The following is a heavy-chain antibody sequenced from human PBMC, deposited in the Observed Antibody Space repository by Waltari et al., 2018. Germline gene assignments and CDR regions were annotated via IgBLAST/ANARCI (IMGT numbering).Heavy chain of an antibody. CDR3: AREGRAAAGTDY. D-gene: IGHD6-13*01. J-gene: IGHJ4*02. Sequence: QVHLQQWGAGLLKPSETLSLTCAVPGGSFRGYFWSWFRQPPGKGLEWLGEINHSGYTNYNPSLKSRVTISVDTSKNQFSLKLSSVTAADTAVYYCAREGRAAAGTDYWSQGTLVTVSS. V-gene: IGHV4-34*02. CDR1: GGSFRGYF. CDR2: INHSGYT.